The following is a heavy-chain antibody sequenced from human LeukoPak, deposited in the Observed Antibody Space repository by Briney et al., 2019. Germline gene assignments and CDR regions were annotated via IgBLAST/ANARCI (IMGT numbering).Heavy chain of an antibody. CDR2: ISGYNGNT. Sequence: ASVKVSCKASGYTFTSYGISWVRQAPGQGLEWMGWISGYNGNTNYAQKFQGRVTITADESTSTAYMELSSLRSEDTAVYYCARDGLRDGYNYPFYWGQGTLVTVSS. V-gene: IGHV1-18*01. J-gene: IGHJ4*02. CDR1: GYTFTSYG. CDR3: ARDGLRDGYNYPFY. D-gene: IGHD5-24*01.